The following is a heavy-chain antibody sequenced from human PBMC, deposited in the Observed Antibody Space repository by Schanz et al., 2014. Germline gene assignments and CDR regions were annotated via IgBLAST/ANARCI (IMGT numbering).Heavy chain of an antibody. CDR2: IYPGDSDT. D-gene: IGHD4-17*01. CDR3: ARLRSGAYGDYHASGDY. Sequence: EVQLVQSGVEVKKPGESLKISCKGSGYTFATYWVGWVRQMPGKGLDWMGIIYPGDSDTRYSPSFQGQVTISADKSINTAYLQWSSLKASDTAMYYCARLRSGAYGDYHASGDYWGQGTQVTVSS. J-gene: IGHJ4*02. V-gene: IGHV5-51*01. CDR1: GYTFATYW.